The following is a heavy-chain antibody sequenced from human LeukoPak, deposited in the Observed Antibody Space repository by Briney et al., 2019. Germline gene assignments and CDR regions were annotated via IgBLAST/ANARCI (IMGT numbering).Heavy chain of an antibody. J-gene: IGHJ4*02. Sequence: PGGSLRLSCAASGFTFSSYGMHWVRQAPGKGLEWVAVIWYDGSNKYYADSVKGRFTISRDNSKNTLYLQMNSLRAEDTAVYYCAKGAQVGATVVKLDYWGQGTLVTVSS. V-gene: IGHV3-33*06. CDR1: GFTFSSYG. CDR3: AKGAQVGATVVKLDY. D-gene: IGHD4-17*01. CDR2: IWYDGSNK.